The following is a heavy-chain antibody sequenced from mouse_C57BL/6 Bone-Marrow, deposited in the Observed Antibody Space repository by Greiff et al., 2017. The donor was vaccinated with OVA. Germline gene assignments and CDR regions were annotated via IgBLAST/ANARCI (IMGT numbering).Heavy chain of an antibody. V-gene: IGHV1-81*01. CDR2: IYPRSGNT. J-gene: IGHJ3*01. Sequence: QVQLKQSGAELARPGASVKLSCKASGYTFTSYGISWVKQRTGQGLEWIGEIYPRSGNTYYNEKFKGKATLTADKSSSTAYMELRSLTSEDSAVYFCARRAYDYPWFAYWGQGTLVTVSA. D-gene: IGHD2-4*01. CDR3: ARRAYDYPWFAY. CDR1: GYTFTSYG.